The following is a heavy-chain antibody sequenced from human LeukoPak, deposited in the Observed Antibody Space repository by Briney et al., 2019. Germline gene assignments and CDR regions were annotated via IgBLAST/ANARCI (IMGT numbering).Heavy chain of an antibody. Sequence: GESLKISCKGSGYGFTNYWIVWVRQVPGKGLEWMGVIFPGDSDTRYSPSFQGQVTISADKSSSTAHLQWSSLKASDSAMYYCARKIAMAGLGYWGQGTLVTVSS. J-gene: IGHJ4*02. CDR3: ARKIAMAGLGY. CDR1: GYGFTNYW. V-gene: IGHV5-51*01. D-gene: IGHD6-19*01. CDR2: IFPGDSDT.